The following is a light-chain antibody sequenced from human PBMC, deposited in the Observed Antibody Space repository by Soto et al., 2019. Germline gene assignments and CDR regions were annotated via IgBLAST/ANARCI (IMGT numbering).Light chain of an antibody. Sequence: DIQMTQSPSSLSASVGDRVTITCRASQGVSAYLLWYQQRQGRAPRLLIYSASSLLSGVPSRFSGSGSGTNFTLTISRLQPEDVATYYCQQSYRTPHTFGQGTKLETK. CDR2: SAS. V-gene: IGKV1-39*01. CDR1: QGVSAY. CDR3: QQSYRTPHT. J-gene: IGKJ2*01.